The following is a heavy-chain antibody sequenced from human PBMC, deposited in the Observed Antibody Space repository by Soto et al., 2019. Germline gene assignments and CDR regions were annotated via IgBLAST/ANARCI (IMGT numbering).Heavy chain of an antibody. CDR3: ARMMGWLQFYFDY. CDR1: GFTFSSYG. D-gene: IGHD5-12*01. Sequence: LRLSCAASGFTFSSYGMHWVRQAPGKGLEWVAVIWYDGSNKYYADSVKGRFTISRDNSKNTLYLQMNSLRAEDTAVYYCARMMGWLQFYFDYWGQGTLVTVSS. V-gene: IGHV3-33*01. J-gene: IGHJ4*02. CDR2: IWYDGSNK.